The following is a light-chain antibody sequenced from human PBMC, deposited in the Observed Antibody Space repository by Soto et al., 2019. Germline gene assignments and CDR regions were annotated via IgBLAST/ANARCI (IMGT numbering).Light chain of an antibody. J-gene: IGLJ3*02. Sequence: QAVVTQPPSASGTAGQRVTISCSGSSSNIGTNAVNWCQQLPGTAPRLLIYSNDQRPPGVPDRFSGSKSGTSASLGISGLQSEDEADYFCAVWDDSLNGWVFGGGTKVTVL. V-gene: IGLV1-44*01. CDR2: SND. CDR3: AVWDDSLNGWV. CDR1: SSNIGTNA.